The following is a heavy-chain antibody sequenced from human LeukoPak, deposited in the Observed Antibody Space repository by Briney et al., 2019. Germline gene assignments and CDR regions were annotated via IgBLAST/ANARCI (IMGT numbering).Heavy chain of an antibody. CDR2: ISAYNGNT. V-gene: IGHV1-18*01. D-gene: IGHD2-2*01. CDR3: ARDRPLRYCSSTSLYPLYDAFDI. CDR1: GYTFTSYG. J-gene: IGHJ3*02. Sequence: ASVKVSCKASGYTFTSYGISWVRQAPGQGLEWMGWISAYNGNTHYAQKLQGRVTMTTHTSKSTAYMELRSLISDDTAVYYCARDRPLRYCSSTSLYPLYDAFDIWGQGTMVTASS.